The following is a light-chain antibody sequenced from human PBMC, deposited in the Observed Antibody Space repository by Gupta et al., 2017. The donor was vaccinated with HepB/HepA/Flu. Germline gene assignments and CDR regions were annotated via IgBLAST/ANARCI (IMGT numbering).Light chain of an antibody. Sequence: SYDLTQPPSVSVSPGQTATITRSRNNLGNKYTCWYQQKAGQYLTLGIYQDNQRPSGIPALFSASTSGNNAKLXIXGTQPAXDYDYYCQVWDSRQDVFGSGTKVTVL. V-gene: IGLV3-1*01. CDR3: QVWDSRQDV. CDR1: NLGNKY. J-gene: IGLJ1*01. CDR2: QDN.